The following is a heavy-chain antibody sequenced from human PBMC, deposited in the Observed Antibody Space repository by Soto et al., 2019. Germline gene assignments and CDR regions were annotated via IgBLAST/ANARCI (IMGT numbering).Heavy chain of an antibody. V-gene: IGHV4-31*03. CDR3: ARGLSVNLLDN. CDR2: IYYSGST. Sequence: QVQLQESGPGLVKPSQTLSLTCTVSGGSISTGGYYWTWIRQHPGKGLEWIGYIYYSGSTYYNPSLKSRVTISVDTSKNQFSLKLSSVTAADTAVYYFARGLSVNLLDNWGQGTLVTVSS. CDR1: GGSISTGGYY. D-gene: IGHD4-17*01. J-gene: IGHJ4*02.